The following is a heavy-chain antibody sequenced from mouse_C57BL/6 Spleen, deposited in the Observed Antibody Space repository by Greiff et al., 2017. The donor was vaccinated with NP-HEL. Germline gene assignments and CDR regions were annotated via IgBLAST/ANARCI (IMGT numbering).Heavy chain of an antibody. CDR2: INPNNGGT. D-gene: IGHD1-1*01. V-gene: IGHV1-22*01. CDR3: GRGYYYGSSSYWYFDV. J-gene: IGHJ1*03. Sequence: EVQLQQSGPELVKPGASVKMSCKASGYTFTDYNMHWVKQSHGKSLEWIGYINPNNGGTSYNQKFKGKATLTVNKSSSTAYMELRSLTSEDSAVYYCGRGYYYGSSSYWYFDVWGTGTTVTVSS. CDR1: GYTFTDYN.